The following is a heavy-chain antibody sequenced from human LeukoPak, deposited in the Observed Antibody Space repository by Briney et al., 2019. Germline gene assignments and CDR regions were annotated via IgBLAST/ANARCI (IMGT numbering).Heavy chain of an antibody. J-gene: IGHJ4*02. CDR1: GGSISSGSYY. CDR2: IYTSGST. V-gene: IGHV4-61*02. D-gene: IGHD2/OR15-2a*01. CDR3: ARALGGAATAFGY. Sequence: SQTLSLTCTVSGGSISSGSYYWSWIRQPAGKGLEWIGRIYTSGSTNYNPSLKSRVTISVDTSKNQFSLKLSSVTAADTAVYYCARALGGAATAFGYWGQGTLVTVSS.